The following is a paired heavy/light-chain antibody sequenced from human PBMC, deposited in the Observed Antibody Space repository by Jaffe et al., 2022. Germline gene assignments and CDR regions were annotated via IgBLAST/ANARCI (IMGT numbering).Light chain of an antibody. Sequence: QSALTQPASVSGSPGQSITISCTGTSSDVGGYNYVSWYQQHPGKAPKLMIYEVSNRPSGVSNRFSGSKSGNTASLTISGLQAEDEADYYCSSYTSSSHVVFGGGTKLTVL. CDR3: SSYTSSSHVV. V-gene: IGLV2-14*01. J-gene: IGLJ2*01. CDR1: SSDVGGYNY. CDR2: EVS.
Heavy chain of an antibody. CDR1: GFTFSNAW. Sequence: EVQLVESGGGLVKPGGSLRLSCAASGFTFSNAWMSWVRQAPGKGLEWVGRIKSKTDGGTTDYAAPVKGRFTISRDDSKNTLYLQMNSLKTEDTAVYYCTTDRTYYYGSGSYYPPKEYYYYYMDVWGKGTTVTVSS. D-gene: IGHD3-10*01. V-gene: IGHV3-15*01. CDR2: IKSKTDGGTT. J-gene: IGHJ6*03. CDR3: TTDRTYYYGSGSYYPPKEYYYYYMDV.